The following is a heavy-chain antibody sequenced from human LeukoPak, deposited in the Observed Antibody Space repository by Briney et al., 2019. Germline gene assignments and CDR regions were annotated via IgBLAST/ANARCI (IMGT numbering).Heavy chain of an antibody. CDR2: IYYSGST. Sequence: SQTLSLTCTVSGGSISSGDYYWGWIRQPPGKGLEWIGYIYYSGSTYYNPSLKSRVTISVDTSKNQFSLKLSSVTAADTAVYYCARKWTVGANKNYGMDVWGQGTTVTVSS. CDR3: ARKWTVGANKNYGMDV. V-gene: IGHV4-30-4*01. D-gene: IGHD1-26*01. CDR1: GGSISSGDYY. J-gene: IGHJ6*02.